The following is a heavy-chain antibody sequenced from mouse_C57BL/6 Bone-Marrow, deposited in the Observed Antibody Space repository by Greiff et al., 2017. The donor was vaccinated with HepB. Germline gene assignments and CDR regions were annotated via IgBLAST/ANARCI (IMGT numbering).Heavy chain of an antibody. V-gene: IGHV14-4*01. CDR2: IDPENGDT. J-gene: IGHJ1*03. CDR1: GFNIKDDY. Sequence: VQLKESGAELVRPGASVKLSCTASGFNIKDDYMHWVKQRPEQGLEWIGWIDPENGDTEYASKFQGKATITADTSSNTAYLQLSSLTSEDTAVYYCTLDYYGSSWYFDVWGTGTTVTVSS. D-gene: IGHD1-1*01. CDR3: TLDYYGSSWYFDV.